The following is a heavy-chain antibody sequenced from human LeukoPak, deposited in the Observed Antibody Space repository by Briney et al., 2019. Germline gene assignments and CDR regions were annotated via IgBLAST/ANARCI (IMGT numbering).Heavy chain of an antibody. CDR2: INPSGGST. Sequence: ASVNVSCKASGYTFTSYYMHWVRQAPGQGLEWMGIINPSGGSTSYAQKFQGRVTMTRDTSTSTVYMELSSLRSEDTAVYCCARSTRDSGCDYWGQGTLVTVSS. V-gene: IGHV1-46*01. J-gene: IGHJ4*02. CDR3: ARSTRDSGCDY. CDR1: GYTFTSYY. D-gene: IGHD5-12*01.